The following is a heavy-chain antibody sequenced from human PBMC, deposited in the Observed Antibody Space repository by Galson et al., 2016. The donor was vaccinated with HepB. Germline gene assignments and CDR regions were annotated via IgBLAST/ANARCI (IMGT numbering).Heavy chain of an antibody. V-gene: IGHV3-48*02. CDR1: GFTFGSYS. CDR3: ARDSSTVSPEIRDYFAY. Sequence: SLRLSCAASGFTFGSYSMTWVRQAPGKGLEWLSYISGSGKTIYHADSVKGRLTISRDNAQNSLHLKMNSLRDEDTAIYYCARDSSTVSPEIRDYFAYWGQGTLVTVSS. D-gene: IGHD4-11*01. CDR2: ISGSGKTI. J-gene: IGHJ4*02.